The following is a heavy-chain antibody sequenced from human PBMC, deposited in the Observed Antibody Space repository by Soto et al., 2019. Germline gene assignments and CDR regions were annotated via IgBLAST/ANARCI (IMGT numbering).Heavy chain of an antibody. D-gene: IGHD3-16*01. CDR3: ARHNGPLYVGYYYDMDV. V-gene: IGHV4-39*01. Sequence: QLQLQESGPGLVKPSETLSLTCTVSGGSISSSSYYWGWIRQPPGKGLEWIGSIYYSGYTYYNPCLNSRVTISVDTSKIQFSLKLSAVTAADTAVYYCARHNGPLYVGYYYDMDVWGQGTTVTVSS. J-gene: IGHJ6*02. CDR1: GGSISSSSYY. CDR2: IYYSGYT.